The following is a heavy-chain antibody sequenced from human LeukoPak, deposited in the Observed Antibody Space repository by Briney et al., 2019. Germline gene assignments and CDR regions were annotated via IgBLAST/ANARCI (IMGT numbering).Heavy chain of an antibody. D-gene: IGHD1-1*01. CDR2: INPNSGGT. J-gene: IGHJ5*02. Sequence: ASVKVSCKASGYTFTGYYMHWVRQAPGQGLEWMGWINPNSGGTNYAQKFQGRVTMTRNTSISTAYMELSRLRSDDTAVYYCAKTTGTTFLDPTVRWFDPWGQGTLVTVSS. CDR3: AKTTGTTFLDPTVRWFDP. V-gene: IGHV1-2*02. CDR1: GYTFTGYY.